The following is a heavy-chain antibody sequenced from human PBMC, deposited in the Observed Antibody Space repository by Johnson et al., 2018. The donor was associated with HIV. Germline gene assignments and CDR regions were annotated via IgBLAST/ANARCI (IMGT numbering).Heavy chain of an antibody. J-gene: IGHJ3*02. CDR2: ISFDGSND. CDR1: GFTFGSYG. CDR3: TTFNSQMGEDVFDI. Sequence: VQLVESGGGVVQPGRSLRLSCAASGFTFGSYGMHWVRQAPGKGLEWVAVISFDGSNDYYADSVKDGFTISRDNSKNTLFLQMNGLRVEDTAIYYCTTFNSQMGEDVFDIWGQGTMVTVSS. V-gene: IGHV3-30*19. D-gene: IGHD3-16*01.